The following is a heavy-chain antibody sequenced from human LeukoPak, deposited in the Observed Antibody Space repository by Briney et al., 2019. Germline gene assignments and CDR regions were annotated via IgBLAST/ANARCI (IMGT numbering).Heavy chain of an antibody. CDR2: LYTNDNT. J-gene: IGHJ6*03. Sequence: SQTLSLTCSVSGGSISSGRYYWTWIRQPAGKGLEWIGRLYTNDNTNYDPSLESRVSISVDTSKSQFYLQLTSVTAADTAVYFCARGVVTDDYYTDVWGKGITVIVSS. CDR1: GGSISSGRYY. CDR3: ARGVVTDDYYTDV. V-gene: IGHV4-61*02. D-gene: IGHD2-21*02.